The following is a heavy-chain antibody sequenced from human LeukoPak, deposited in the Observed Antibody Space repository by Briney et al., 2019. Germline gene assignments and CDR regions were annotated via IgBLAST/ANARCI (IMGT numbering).Heavy chain of an antibody. CDR3: TRMTAGHDY. D-gene: IGHD2-21*02. V-gene: IGHV4-34*01. Sequence: PSETLSLTCAVSGVSFDDYCWSWVRQTPGKGLEWIGEINHSGYTNDSPSLKSRVTLSIDTSRKQFSLNLRSVTVADTGIYYCTRMTAGHDYWGQGTLVTVSS. CDR2: INHSGYT. J-gene: IGHJ4*02. CDR1: GVSFDDYC.